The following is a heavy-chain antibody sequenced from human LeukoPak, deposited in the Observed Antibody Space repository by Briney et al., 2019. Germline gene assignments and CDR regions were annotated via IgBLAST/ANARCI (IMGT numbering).Heavy chain of an antibody. D-gene: IGHD6-13*01. Sequence: SETLSLTCAVYGGSFSGYYWSWIRQPPGKGLEWIGEINHSGSTNYNPSLKSRVTISVDTSKNQFSLKLSSVTAADTAVYYCARGSRMSSWYWGQGALVTVSS. CDR2: INHSGST. CDR1: GGSFSGYY. J-gene: IGHJ4*02. V-gene: IGHV4-34*01. CDR3: ARGSRMSSWY.